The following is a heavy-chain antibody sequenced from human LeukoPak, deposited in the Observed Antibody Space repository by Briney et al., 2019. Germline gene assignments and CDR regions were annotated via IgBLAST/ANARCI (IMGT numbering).Heavy chain of an antibody. CDR3: ARDDSGSSRGYFDY. CDR2: INPNSGGT. CDR1: GYTFTGYY. Sequence: GASVKVSCKASGYTFTGYYMHWVRQAPGQGLEWMGWINPNSGGTNYAQKFQGRVTMTRDTSISTAYMELSRLRSDDTAVYYCARDDSGSSRGYFDYWGQGTLVTVSS. J-gene: IGHJ4*02. D-gene: IGHD1-26*01. V-gene: IGHV1-2*02.